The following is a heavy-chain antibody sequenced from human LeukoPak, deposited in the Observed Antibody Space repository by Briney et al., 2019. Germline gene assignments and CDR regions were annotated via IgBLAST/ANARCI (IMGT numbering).Heavy chain of an antibody. J-gene: IGHJ4*02. Sequence: SETLSLTCAVYGGSFSGYYWSWIRQPPGKGLEWIGEINHSGSTNYNPSLKSRVTISVDTSKNQFSLKLSSVTAADTAVYYCARLGYCSSTSWSCPDYWGQGTLVTVSS. CDR3: ARLGYCSSTSWSCPDY. CDR2: INHSGST. CDR1: GGSFSGYY. D-gene: IGHD2-2*01. V-gene: IGHV4-34*01.